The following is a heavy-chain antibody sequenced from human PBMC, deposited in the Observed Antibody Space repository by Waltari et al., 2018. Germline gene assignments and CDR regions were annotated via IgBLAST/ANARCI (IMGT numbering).Heavy chain of an antibody. V-gene: IGHV4-38-2*01. CDR1: GYSISSGYY. D-gene: IGHD3-10*01. CDR2: IYHSGRT. Sequence: VQLQESGPGLVKPSETLSLTCAVSGYSISSGYYWGWIRQPPGKGLEWIGSIYHSGRTNYNPSLKSRVTISVDTSKNQFSLKLSSVTAADTAVYYCARLSYGSGSYARFDPWGQGTLVTVSS. J-gene: IGHJ5*02. CDR3: ARLSYGSGSYARFDP.